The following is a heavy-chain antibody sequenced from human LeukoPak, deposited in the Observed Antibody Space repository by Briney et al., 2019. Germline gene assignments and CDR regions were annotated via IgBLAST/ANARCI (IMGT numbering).Heavy chain of an antibody. J-gene: IGHJ4*02. Sequence: GGSLRLSCAASGFTFSSYAMSWVRQAPGKGLEWVSSISGSGDRTYYAGSVKGRFTISRDNSKNTLYLQMNSLRAEDTAVYYCARDRGGYDNFNDYWGQGTLVTVSS. D-gene: IGHD5-12*01. CDR3: ARDRGGYDNFNDY. CDR1: GFTFSSYA. CDR2: ISGSGDRT. V-gene: IGHV3-23*01.